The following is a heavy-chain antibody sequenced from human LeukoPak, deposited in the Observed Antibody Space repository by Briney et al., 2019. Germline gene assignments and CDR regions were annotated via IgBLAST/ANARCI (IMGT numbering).Heavy chain of an antibody. CDR1: GGSISSSSYY. V-gene: IGHV4-39*01. J-gene: IGHJ5*02. Sequence: PSETLSLTCTVSGGSISSSSYYWGWISQPPGKGLEWIGSIYYSGSTYYNPSLKSRVTISVDTSKNQFSLKLSSVTAADTAVYYCARHSGHVAVYDIFDPWGQGTLVTVSS. CDR2: IYYSGST. D-gene: IGHD5-12*01. CDR3: ARHSGHVAVYDIFDP.